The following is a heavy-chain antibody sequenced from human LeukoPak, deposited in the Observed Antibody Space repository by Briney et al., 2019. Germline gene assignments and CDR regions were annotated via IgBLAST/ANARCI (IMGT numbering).Heavy chain of an antibody. CDR2: INPNDAGT. J-gene: IGHJ4*02. Sequence: ASVKVSCKSSGYTFTDYYIHWVRQAPGQGLEWMGWINPNDAGTDYAQKFQGRVTMTRDTSITTVCVELSSLRSDDTAVYYCARGRGVLAAAGQLFDYWGQGTLVTVSS. V-gene: IGHV1-2*02. CDR3: ARGRGVLAAAGQLFDY. CDR1: GYTFTDYY. D-gene: IGHD6-13*01.